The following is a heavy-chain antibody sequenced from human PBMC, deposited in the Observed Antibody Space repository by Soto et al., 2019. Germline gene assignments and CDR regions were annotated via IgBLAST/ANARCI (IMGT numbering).Heavy chain of an antibody. CDR3: ARDHIVVVTAIQEGIDY. J-gene: IGHJ4*02. Sequence: GGSLRLSCAASGFTFSSYWMSWVRQAPGKGLEWVANIKQDGSEKYYVDSVKGRFTISRDNAKNSLYLQMNSLRAEDTAVYYCARDHIVVVTAIQEGIDYWGQGTLVTVSS. CDR2: IKQDGSEK. D-gene: IGHD2-21*02. V-gene: IGHV3-7*01. CDR1: GFTFSSYW.